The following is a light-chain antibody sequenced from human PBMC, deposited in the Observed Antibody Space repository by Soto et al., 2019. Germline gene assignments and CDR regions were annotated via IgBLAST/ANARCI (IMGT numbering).Light chain of an antibody. CDR2: EVS. CDR3: SSYAGSYSFGV. J-gene: IGLJ1*01. CDR1: SSDVGGYNY. V-gene: IGLV2-8*02. Sequence: QSVLTQPPSASRSPGQAVTISCTGTSSDVGGYNYVSWYQQHPGKAPKLMIYEVSKRPSGVPDLFSGSKSGNTASLTVSGLQADDEADYYCSSYAGSYSFGVFGTGTKVTV.